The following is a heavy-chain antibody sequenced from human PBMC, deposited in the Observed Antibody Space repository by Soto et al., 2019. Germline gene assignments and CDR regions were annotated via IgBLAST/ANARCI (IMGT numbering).Heavy chain of an antibody. J-gene: IGHJ5*02. CDR3: ARDVLPPDIVVVPAAMGNWFDP. CDR1: GFTFSSYS. Sequence: GGALRLSCAVSGFTFSSYSMSWGRQAPGKGLEWVSSISSSSSYVYYADSVKGRFTISRDNAKTSLYLQMNSLRAEDTAVYYCARDVLPPDIVVVPAAMGNWFDPWGQGTLVTVSS. CDR2: ISSSSSYV. D-gene: IGHD2-2*01. V-gene: IGHV3-21*01.